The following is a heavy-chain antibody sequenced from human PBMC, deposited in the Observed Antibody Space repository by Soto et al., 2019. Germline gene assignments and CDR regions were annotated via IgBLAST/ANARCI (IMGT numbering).Heavy chain of an antibody. V-gene: IGHV4-61*01. CDR3: ARDSGYSLFYYYYGMDV. D-gene: IGHD3-22*01. Sequence: SETLSLTCTVSGGSVSSGSYYWSWIRQPPGKGLEWIGRIYTSGSTNYNPSLKSRVTMSVDTSKNQFSLKLSSVTAADTAVYYCARDSGYSLFYYYYGMDVWGQGTTVTVSS. CDR1: GGSVSSGSYY. J-gene: IGHJ6*02. CDR2: IYTSGST.